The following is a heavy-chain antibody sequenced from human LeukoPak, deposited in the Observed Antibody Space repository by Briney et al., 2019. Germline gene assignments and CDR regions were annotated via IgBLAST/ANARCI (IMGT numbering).Heavy chain of an antibody. CDR2: ISAYNGNT. CDR3: ARGPVQDCGGDCYPMAFDI. V-gene: IGHV1-18*01. J-gene: IGHJ3*02. CDR1: GYTFTSYG. D-gene: IGHD2-21*02. Sequence: GASVKVSCKASGYTFTSYGISWVRQAPGQGLEWMGWISAYNGNTNYAQKLQGRVTMTTDTSTSTAYMELRSLRSDDTAVYYCARGPVQDCGGDCYPMAFDIWGQGTMVTVSS.